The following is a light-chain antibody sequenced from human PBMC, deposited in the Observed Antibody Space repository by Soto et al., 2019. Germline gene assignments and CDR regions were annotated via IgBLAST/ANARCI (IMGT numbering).Light chain of an antibody. Sequence: DIQMTQSPSSLSASVGDRVTITCRASQSMSTYLNWVQQKPGKAPKVLIYGASSLQSGVPSRFSGSGSGTDFTLTISSLQPEDSATYYCQQRYNTPLTFGGGTKVEIK. CDR2: GAS. CDR1: QSMSTY. J-gene: IGKJ4*01. CDR3: QQRYNTPLT. V-gene: IGKV1-39*01.